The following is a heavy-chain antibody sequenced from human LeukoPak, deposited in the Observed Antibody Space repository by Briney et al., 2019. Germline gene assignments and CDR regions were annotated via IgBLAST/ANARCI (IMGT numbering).Heavy chain of an antibody. Sequence: GASVKVSCKASGYTFTGYYMHWVRQAPGQGLEWMGWINPNSGGTNYAQKFQGRVTMTRDTSISTAYMELSRLRSDDTAVYYCARGAEYSSSWYAVGRPLELRGYYYYYMDVWGKGTTVTVSS. CDR2: INPNSGGT. J-gene: IGHJ6*03. D-gene: IGHD6-13*01. CDR1: GYTFTGYY. CDR3: ARGAEYSSSWYAVGRPLELRGYYYYYMDV. V-gene: IGHV1-2*02.